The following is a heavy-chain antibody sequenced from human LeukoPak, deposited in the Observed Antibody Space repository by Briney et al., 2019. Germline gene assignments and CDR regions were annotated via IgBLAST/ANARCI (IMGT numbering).Heavy chain of an antibody. Sequence: ASLKVSCKASGYTFSNYGISWVRQAPGQGLEWMGWITVYKGNTIYAEKAQGRLTMTVDTTASTAYIELRRLRTDDTAVYYCARDLSGGVAGYFDYWGQGTLVTVSS. CDR2: ITVYKGNT. J-gene: IGHJ4*02. V-gene: IGHV1-18*01. CDR1: GYTFSNYG. D-gene: IGHD6-19*01. CDR3: ARDLSGGVAGYFDY.